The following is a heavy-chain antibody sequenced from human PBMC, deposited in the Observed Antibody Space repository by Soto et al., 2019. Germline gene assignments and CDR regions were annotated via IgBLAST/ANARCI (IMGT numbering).Heavy chain of an antibody. V-gene: IGHV4-34*01. Sequence: SETLSLTCAVYGGSFSGYYWSWIRQPPGKGLEWIGEINHSGSTNYNPSLKSRVTISVDTSKNQFSLKLSSVTAADTAVYYCARVKREYYYDSSGYLYYFDYWGQGTLVTVS. CDR2: INHSGST. J-gene: IGHJ4*02. D-gene: IGHD3-22*01. CDR3: ARVKREYYYDSSGYLYYFDY. CDR1: GGSFSGYY.